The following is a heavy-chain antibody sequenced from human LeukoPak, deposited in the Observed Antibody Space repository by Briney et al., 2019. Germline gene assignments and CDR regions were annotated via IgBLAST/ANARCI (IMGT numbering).Heavy chain of an antibody. CDR2: ISSSGSTI. V-gene: IGHV3-11*01. D-gene: IGHD3-10*01. J-gene: IGHJ4*02. Sequence: GGSLRLSCAASGFTFSDYYMSWIRQAPGKGLEWVSYISSSGSTIYYADSVKGRFTISRDNSKNTLYPQMNSLRAEDTAVYYCAKEGTVVRGVIIDYFDYWGQGTLVTVSS. CDR1: GFTFSDYY. CDR3: AKEGTVVRGVIIDYFDY.